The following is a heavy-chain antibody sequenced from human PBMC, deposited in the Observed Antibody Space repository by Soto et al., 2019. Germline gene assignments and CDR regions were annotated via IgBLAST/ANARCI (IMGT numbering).Heavy chain of an antibody. V-gene: IGHV4-59*01. D-gene: IGHD1-26*01. CDR3: ARRWGDAFDF. J-gene: IGHJ3*01. Sequence: QVQLQESGPGLVKPSETLSLTCTVSSGSISSYYWSWIRQPPGKGLEWIGYIYYSGSTNYNPSLKSRVPISVDTSKNQFSLKLSSVTAADTAVYYCARRWGDAFDFWGQGTMVTVSS. CDR2: IYYSGST. CDR1: SGSISSYY.